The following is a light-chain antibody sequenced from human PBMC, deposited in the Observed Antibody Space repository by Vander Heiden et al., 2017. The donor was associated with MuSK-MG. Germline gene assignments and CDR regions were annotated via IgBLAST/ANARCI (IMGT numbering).Light chain of an antibody. Sequence: SALTQPAPVSGSPGQSVTISCTGASSDGGGYSCVSWYQQHPSKAHKLMIFDVSTRPSGVSTRFSGSKSGNTASLTLSGLQAEDEADYYCSSYTSSSTLVVFGGGTKLTVL. J-gene: IGLJ2*01. V-gene: IGLV2-14*03. CDR2: DVS. CDR3: SSYTSSSTLVV. CDR1: SSDGGGYSC.